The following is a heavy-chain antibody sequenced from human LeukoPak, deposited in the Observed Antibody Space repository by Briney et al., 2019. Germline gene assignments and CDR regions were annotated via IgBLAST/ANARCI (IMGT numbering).Heavy chain of an antibody. D-gene: IGHD2-15*01. CDR3: SRSGRSTDAFDI. V-gene: IGHV4-31*03. CDR1: GGSISSGGSY. Sequence: SQTLSLTCTVSGGSISSGGSYWSWIRQHPGKGLEWIGYIYYSGSTYYNPSLKSRVTISVDTSKNQFSLKLSSVTAADTAVYYCSRSGRSTDAFDIWGQGTMVTVSS. J-gene: IGHJ3*02. CDR2: IYYSGST.